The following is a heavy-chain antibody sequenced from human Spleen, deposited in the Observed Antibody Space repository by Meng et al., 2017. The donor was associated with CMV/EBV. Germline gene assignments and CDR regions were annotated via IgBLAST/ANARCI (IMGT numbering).Heavy chain of an antibody. CDR3: ASHDSSGYYYLFDY. V-gene: IGHV3-11*06. Sequence: GGSLRLSCAASGFTFSDYYMSWIRQAPGKGLEWVSSISSSSGYIYYTDSVKGRFTISRDNAKNSVFLQMNSLRGDDTAVYYCASHDSSGYYYLFDYWGQGTLVTVSS. CDR1: GFTFSDYY. J-gene: IGHJ4*02. D-gene: IGHD3-22*01. CDR2: ISSSSGYI.